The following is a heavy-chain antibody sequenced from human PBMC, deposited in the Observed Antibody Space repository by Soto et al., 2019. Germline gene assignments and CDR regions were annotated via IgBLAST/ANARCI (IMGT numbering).Heavy chain of an antibody. CDR2: MSTDSGNT. V-gene: IGHV1-8*02. D-gene: IGHD2-21*02. J-gene: IGHJ4*02. CDR3: EVTNGY. Sequence: QVQVVQSRAAVKKPGASVMVSCKTYGYTFTDYDINWGRQSAGQGLEYMGWMSTDSGNTCYSQQFQGSVNMTINTTKSPAYMELSRLKSADAVVYYCEVTNGYWGQGTMVTVSS. CDR1: GYTFTDYD.